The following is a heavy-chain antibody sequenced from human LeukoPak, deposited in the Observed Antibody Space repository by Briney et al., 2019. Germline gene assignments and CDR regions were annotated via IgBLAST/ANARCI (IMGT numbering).Heavy chain of an antibody. J-gene: IGHJ3*02. Sequence: SETLSLTCTVSGGSISNSNYYWGWIRQPPGKGLEWIGSIYYSGSTCYNPSLKSRVTISVDTSKNQFSLKLSSVTAADTAVYYCARSPVNAFDIWGQGTMVTVSS. V-gene: IGHV4-39*07. CDR3: ARSPVNAFDI. CDR1: GGSISNSNYY. CDR2: IYYSGST.